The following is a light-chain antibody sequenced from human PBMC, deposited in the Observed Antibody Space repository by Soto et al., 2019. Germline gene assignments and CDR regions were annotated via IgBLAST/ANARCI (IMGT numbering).Light chain of an antibody. CDR2: GAS. J-gene: IGKJ1*01. V-gene: IGKV3-15*01. Sequence: EIVMTQSPATLSVSPGERATLSCRASQSVSSNLAWYQQKPGQAPRLLIYGASTRATGIPARFSGSGSGTEFSLTISSLQSEDFAVYYCQKYTNWPPRAFGQGTKVEIK. CDR3: QKYTNWPPRA. CDR1: QSVSSN.